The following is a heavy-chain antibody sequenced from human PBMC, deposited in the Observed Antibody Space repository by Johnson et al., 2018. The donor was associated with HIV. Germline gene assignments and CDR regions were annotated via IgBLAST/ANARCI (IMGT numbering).Heavy chain of an antibody. Sequence: VQLVESGGGLVQPGGSLRLSCAASGFTFSTYSMHLVRQAPGKGLECVSGIGDYGAGPYYANSLRGRFPISRANSKNTLYLQMGSLRPEDRAVYYCARDGRWGSSTWYSVFDLWGQGTMVTVSS. CDR1: GFTFSTYS. CDR3: ARDGRWGSSTWYSVFDL. CDR2: IGDYGAGP. V-gene: IGHV3-64*01. J-gene: IGHJ3*01. D-gene: IGHD6-13*01.